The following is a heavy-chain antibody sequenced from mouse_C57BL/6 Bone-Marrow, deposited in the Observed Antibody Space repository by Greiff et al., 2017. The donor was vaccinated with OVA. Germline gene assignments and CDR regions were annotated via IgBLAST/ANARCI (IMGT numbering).Heavy chain of an antibody. V-gene: IGHV1-26*01. CDR1: GYTFTDYY. Sequence: VQLQQSGPELVKPGASVKISCKASGYTFTDYYMNWVKQSHGKSLEWIGDINPNNGGTSYNQKFKGKATLTVDKSSSTAYMELRSLTSEDSAVYYWASPDGYYPFAYWGQGTLVTVSA. D-gene: IGHD2-3*01. J-gene: IGHJ3*01. CDR3: ASPDGYYPFAY. CDR2: INPNNGGT.